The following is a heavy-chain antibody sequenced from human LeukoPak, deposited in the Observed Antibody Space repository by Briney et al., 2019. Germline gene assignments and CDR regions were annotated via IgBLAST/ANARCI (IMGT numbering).Heavy chain of an antibody. CDR2: IYYSGST. V-gene: IGHV4-59*01. CDR3: ARVLNSSGWYIFWFDP. CDR1: GGSISSYY. J-gene: IGHJ5*02. D-gene: IGHD6-19*01. Sequence: SETLSLTCTVSGGSISSYYWSWIRQPPGKGLEWIGYIYYSGSTNYNPSLKSRVTISVDTSKNQFSLKLSSVTAADTAVYYCARVLNSSGWYIFWFDPWGQGTLVTVSS.